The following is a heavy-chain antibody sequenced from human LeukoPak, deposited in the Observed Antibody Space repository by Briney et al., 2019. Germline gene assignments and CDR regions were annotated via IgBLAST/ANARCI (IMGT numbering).Heavy chain of an antibody. V-gene: IGHV1-18*01. D-gene: IGHD2-21*02. CDR3: ARELPATDAFDI. J-gene: IGHJ3*02. CDR1: GYTFTSYG. CDR2: ISAYNGNT. Sequence: ASVKVSCKASGYTFTSYGISWVRQAPGQGLEWMGWISAYNGNTNYAQKLQGRVTMATDTSTSTAYMELRSLRSDDTAVYYCARELPATDAFDIWGQGTMVTVSS.